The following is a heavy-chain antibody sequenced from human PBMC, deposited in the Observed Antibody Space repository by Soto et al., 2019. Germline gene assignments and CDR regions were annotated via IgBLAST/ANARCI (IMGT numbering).Heavy chain of an antibody. J-gene: IGHJ4*02. V-gene: IGHV5-51*01. CDR2: IYPGDSDT. Sequence: RGESLKISCKGSGYSFVSYWIAWVRQMPGKGLEWMGSIYPGDSDTTYSPSIQGQVTISADKSSTTVYLQWNTPKASDTAMYYCAKTDGYEVEYWGQGTQVTVSS. CDR1: GYSFVSYW. D-gene: IGHD5-18*01. CDR3: AKTDGYEVEY.